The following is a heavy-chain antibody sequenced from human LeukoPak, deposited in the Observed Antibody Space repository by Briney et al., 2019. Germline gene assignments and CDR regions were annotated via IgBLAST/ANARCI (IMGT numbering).Heavy chain of an antibody. CDR2: IYYSGST. Sequence: SETLSLTCTVSGGSISSYYWSWFRQPPGKGLEGIGYIYYSGSTNYNPSLTSRVTISVATSKNQFSLKLSSVTAADTAVYFCARAGGIVVVPAAPNEYYYYGMDVWGKGTTVTVSS. V-gene: IGHV4-59*01. J-gene: IGHJ6*04. D-gene: IGHD2-2*01. CDR3: ARAGGIVVVPAAPNEYYYYGMDV. CDR1: GGSISSYY.